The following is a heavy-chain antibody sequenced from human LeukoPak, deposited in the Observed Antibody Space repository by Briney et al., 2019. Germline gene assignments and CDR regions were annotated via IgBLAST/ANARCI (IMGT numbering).Heavy chain of an antibody. CDR2: INPNSGGT. V-gene: IGHV1-2*04. CDR3: ARTIAAAAYDAFDI. CDR1: GYTFTVYY. J-gene: IGHJ3*02. D-gene: IGHD6-13*01. Sequence: ASVKVSCTASGYTFTVYYMHWVRQAPGQGLEWMGWINPNSGGTNYAQKFQGWVTMTRDTSISTAYMELSRLRSDDTAVYYCARTIAAAAYDAFDIWGQGTMVTVSS.